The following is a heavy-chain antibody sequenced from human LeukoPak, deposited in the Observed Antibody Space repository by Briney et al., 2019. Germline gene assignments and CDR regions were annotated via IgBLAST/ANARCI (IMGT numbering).Heavy chain of an antibody. D-gene: IGHD3-9*01. Sequence: PGGSLRLSCAASGFTFSSYSMNWVRQAPGKGLEWVSSFSSNGTYVYYADSVKGRFTISRDSAKNSLSLQMNSLRADDAAVYYCARASSKQLAGYLPDGFDIWGQGTMVTVSS. V-gene: IGHV3-21*01. CDR2: FSSNGTYV. J-gene: IGHJ3*02. CDR3: ARASSKQLAGYLPDGFDI. CDR1: GFTFSSYS.